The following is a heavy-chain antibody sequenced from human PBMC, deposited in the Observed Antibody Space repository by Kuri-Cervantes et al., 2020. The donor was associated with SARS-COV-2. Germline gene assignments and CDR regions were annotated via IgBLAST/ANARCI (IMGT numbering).Heavy chain of an antibody. V-gene: IGHV3-23*01. CDR1: GFTFSSYA. CDR3: ARDWVTLDY. J-gene: IGHJ4*02. CDR2: ISGSGGST. D-gene: IGHD4-23*01. Sequence: GESLKISCAASGFTFSSYAMSWVRQAPGKGLEWVSAISGSGGSTYYADSVKDRFTISRDNAKNSLYLQMNSLRDEDTAVYYCARDWVTLDYWGQGTLVTVSS.